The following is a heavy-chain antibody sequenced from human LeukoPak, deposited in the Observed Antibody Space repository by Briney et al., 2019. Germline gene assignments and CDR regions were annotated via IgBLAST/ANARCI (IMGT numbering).Heavy chain of an antibody. J-gene: IGHJ4*02. CDR1: GGSISSGSYY. CDR3: ARGGQGSGGYYYDY. CDR2: IYTSGST. D-gene: IGHD2-15*01. Sequence: PSETLSLTCTVSGGSISSGSYYWSWIRQPAGKGLEWIGRIYTSGSTNYNPSLRSRVTISIDTSKNQFSLRLSSVTAADTAVYYCARGGQGSGGYYYDYWGQGTLVTVSS. V-gene: IGHV4-61*02.